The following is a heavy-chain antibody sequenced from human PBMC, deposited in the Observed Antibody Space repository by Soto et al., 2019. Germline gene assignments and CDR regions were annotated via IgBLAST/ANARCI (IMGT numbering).Heavy chain of an antibody. V-gene: IGHV4-39*01. Sequence: SETLSLTCTVSGGSISSSSYYWGWIRQPPGKGLEWIGSIYYSGSTYYNPSLKSRVTISVDTSKNQFSLKLSSVTAADTAVYYCARFHGSGYDSPYYFDYWGQGTLVTVSS. CDR1: GGSISSSSYY. J-gene: IGHJ4*02. CDR3: ARFHGSGYDSPYYFDY. CDR2: IYYSGST. D-gene: IGHD5-12*01.